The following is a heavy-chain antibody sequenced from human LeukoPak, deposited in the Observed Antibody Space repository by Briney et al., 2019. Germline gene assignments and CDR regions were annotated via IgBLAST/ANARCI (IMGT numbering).Heavy chain of an antibody. D-gene: IGHD6-19*01. J-gene: IGHJ4*02. CDR3: ARDLSRGGWYSPFDY. Sequence: ASVKVSCKASGYTFTGYYMHWVRQAPGQGLEWMGWINPNSGNTNYAQKFQGRVSMTRDTSISTAYMELSSLKSDDTAVYYCARDLSRGGWYSPFDYWGQGTLVTVSS. V-gene: IGHV1-2*02. CDR2: INPNSGNT. CDR1: GYTFTGYY.